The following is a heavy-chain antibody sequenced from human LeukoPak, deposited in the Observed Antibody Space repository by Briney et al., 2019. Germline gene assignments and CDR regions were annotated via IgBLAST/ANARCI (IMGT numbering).Heavy chain of an antibody. Sequence: GGPLRLSCAASGFTFDDYGMSWVRQAPGKGLEWVSGINWNGGSTGYADSVKDRFTISRDNAKNSLYLQMNSLRAEDTALYYCASDRNLWGHCSSTSCLFDYWGQGTLVTVSS. V-gene: IGHV3-20*04. CDR1: GFTFDDYG. CDR2: INWNGGST. CDR3: ASDRNLWGHCSSTSCLFDY. J-gene: IGHJ4*02. D-gene: IGHD2-2*01.